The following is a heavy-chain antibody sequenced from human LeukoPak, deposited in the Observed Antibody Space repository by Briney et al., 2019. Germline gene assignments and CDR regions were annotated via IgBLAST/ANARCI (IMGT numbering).Heavy chain of an antibody. Sequence: SETLSLTCTVSGYSISSGYYWGWIRQPPGKGLEWIGSIYHSGSTYYNPSLKSRVTISVDTSKNQFSLKLSSVAAADTAVYYCARNRGYDGGDYWGQGTLVTVSS. D-gene: IGHD5-12*01. CDR3: ARNRGYDGGDY. V-gene: IGHV4-38-2*02. CDR1: GYSISSGYY. CDR2: IYHSGST. J-gene: IGHJ4*02.